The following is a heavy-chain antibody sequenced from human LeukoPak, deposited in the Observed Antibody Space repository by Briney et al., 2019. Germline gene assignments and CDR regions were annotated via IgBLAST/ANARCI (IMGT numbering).Heavy chain of an antibody. CDR1: GYTFTGYD. CDR3: TRGSLSGSSRDY. Sequence: ASVRVSCKASGYTFTGYDVNWVRQATGQGLEWMGWMNPNTGDTGYAQKFQGRVTMTRNSSIDTAYMELSGLRSEDTAVYYCTRGSLSGSSRDYWGQGTLLTVSS. D-gene: IGHD1-26*01. CDR2: MNPNTGDT. J-gene: IGHJ4*02. V-gene: IGHV1-8*01.